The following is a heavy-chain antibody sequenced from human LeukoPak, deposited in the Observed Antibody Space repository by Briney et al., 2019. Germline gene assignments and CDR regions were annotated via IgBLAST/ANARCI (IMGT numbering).Heavy chain of an antibody. Sequence: ASVKVSCTASGYTFTSYGISWVRQAPGQGLEWMGWISAYNGNTNYAQKLQGRVTMTTDTSTSTAYMELRSLRSDDTAVYYCARDRLKVTTDAFDIWGQGTMVTVSS. J-gene: IGHJ3*02. CDR3: ARDRLKVTTDAFDI. CDR1: GYTFTSYG. V-gene: IGHV1-18*01. CDR2: ISAYNGNT. D-gene: IGHD4-17*01.